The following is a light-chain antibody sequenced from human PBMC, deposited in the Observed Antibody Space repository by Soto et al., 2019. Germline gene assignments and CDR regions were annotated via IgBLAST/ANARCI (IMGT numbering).Light chain of an antibody. CDR2: AAS. V-gene: IGKV1-12*02. Sequence: DIQMTQSPSSVSASVGDRVSITCRASQDISSWLVWYQQKPGQAPKLLIYAASTLESGVPSRFSGSGSGTDFTLAISSLQPEDFGTYYCQQANSLPYTFGQGTKLEIK. CDR3: QQANSLPYT. CDR1: QDISSW. J-gene: IGKJ2*01.